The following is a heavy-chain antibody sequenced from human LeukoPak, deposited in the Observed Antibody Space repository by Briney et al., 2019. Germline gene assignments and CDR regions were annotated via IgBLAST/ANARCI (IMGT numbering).Heavy chain of an antibody. Sequence: ASVKVSCKASGYTFTSYYMHWVRQAPGQGLEWMGWVNPNTGTTNYAQKFQGRVTLTRDTSISTAYMELSSLTSDDTAVYYCARQSYGSSYYFDYWGQGTLVTVSS. CDR2: VNPNTGTT. D-gene: IGHD6-6*01. J-gene: IGHJ4*02. V-gene: IGHV1-2*02. CDR1: GYTFTSYY. CDR3: ARQSYGSSYYFDY.